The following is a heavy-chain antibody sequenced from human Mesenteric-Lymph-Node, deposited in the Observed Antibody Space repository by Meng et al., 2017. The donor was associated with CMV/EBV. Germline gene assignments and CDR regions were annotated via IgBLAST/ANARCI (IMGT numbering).Heavy chain of an antibody. V-gene: IGHV3-19*01. CDR1: GFTFGKRY. Sequence: GESLKISCAASGFTFGKRYMSWVRQAPGKGLEWVSVVCWNGSRTHYADSVKGRFIISRDNSRNFLYQQMNSLRPEDMAGYYCARKDGTALPYYIDYWGQGTLVTVSS. J-gene: IGHJ4*02. CDR3: ARKDGTALPYYIDY. D-gene: IGHD5-18*01. CDR2: VCWNGSRT.